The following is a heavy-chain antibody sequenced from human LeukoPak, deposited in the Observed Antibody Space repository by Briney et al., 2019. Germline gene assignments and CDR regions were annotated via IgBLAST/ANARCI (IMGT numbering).Heavy chain of an antibody. D-gene: IGHD3-16*01. CDR3: AKDPRRMARLITFGGGRPYYFDC. V-gene: IGHV3-23*01. Sequence: GGSLRLSRAASEFSVGSNYMTWVRQAPGKGLGWVSAIIGSGGSTYYADSVKGRFTLSRDNSKNTLYLQINSLRAEKTAVYYWAKDPRRMARLITFGGGRPYYFDCWGQGTVVPVS. J-gene: IGHJ4*02. CDR1: EFSVGSNY. CDR2: IIGSGGST.